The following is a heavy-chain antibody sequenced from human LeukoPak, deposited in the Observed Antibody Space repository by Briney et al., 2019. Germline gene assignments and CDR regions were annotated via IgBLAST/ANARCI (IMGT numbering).Heavy chain of an antibody. CDR1: GFTFDDYT. V-gene: IGHV3-9*01. Sequence: GGSLRLSCAASGFTFDDYTMHWVRQAPGKGLEWVSGISWNSGSIGYADSVKGRFTISRDNAKNSLYLQMNRLRAEDTALYYCAKGGLIRGATDWFDPWGQGTLVTVSS. J-gene: IGHJ5*02. CDR3: AKGGLIRGATDWFDP. CDR2: ISWNSGSI. D-gene: IGHD5-12*01.